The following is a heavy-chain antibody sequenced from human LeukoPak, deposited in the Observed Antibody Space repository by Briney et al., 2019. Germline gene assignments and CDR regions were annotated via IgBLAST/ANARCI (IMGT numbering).Heavy chain of an antibody. CDR2: IYYSGST. V-gene: IGHV4-59*06. D-gene: IGHD5-12*01. Sequence: SETLSLTCTVSGDSFRSYYWSWIRQPPGKGLEWIGYIYYSGSTYYNPSLKSRVTISVDTSKNQFSLKLSSVTAADTAVYYCARIVLSGYVSDYWGQGTLVTVSS. J-gene: IGHJ4*02. CDR1: GDSFRSYY. CDR3: ARIVLSGYVSDY.